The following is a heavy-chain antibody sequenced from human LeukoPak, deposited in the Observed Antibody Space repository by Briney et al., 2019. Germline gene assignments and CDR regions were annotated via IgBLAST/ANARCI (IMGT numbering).Heavy chain of an antibody. Sequence: PSETLSLTCTVSGGSISSYYWSWIRQPPGKGLEWIGYIYYSGSTNYNPSLKSRVTISVDTSKNQFSLKLSSVTAADTAVYYCARALTVTTPSRAYYFDYWGQGTLVTVSS. CDR1: GGSISSYY. CDR2: IYYSGST. J-gene: IGHJ4*02. V-gene: IGHV4-59*12. D-gene: IGHD4-11*01. CDR3: ARALTVTTPSRAYYFDY.